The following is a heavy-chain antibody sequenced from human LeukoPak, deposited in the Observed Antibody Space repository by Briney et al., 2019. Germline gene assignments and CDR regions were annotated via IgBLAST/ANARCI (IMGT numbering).Heavy chain of an antibody. CDR3: AKGGFVPAAIAFDH. V-gene: IGHV3-30*18. D-gene: IGHD2-21*01. CDR1: GFSFSRHD. CDR2: ISYDDRNK. J-gene: IGHJ4*02. Sequence: GGSLRLSCAASGFSFSRHDMHWVRQAPGKGLEWLAVISYDDRNKYSADSVKGRFSISRDNSNNTLYLDMNSLRPDDTAVYFCAKGGFVPAAIAFDHWGQGTLVAVSS.